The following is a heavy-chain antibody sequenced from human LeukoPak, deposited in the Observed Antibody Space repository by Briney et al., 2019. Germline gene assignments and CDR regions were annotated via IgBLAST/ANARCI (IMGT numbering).Heavy chain of an antibody. Sequence: LETLSLTCTVSGGSISSYYWSWIRQPPGKGLEWIGYIYYSGSTNYNPSLKSRVTISVDTSKNQFSLKLSSVTAADTAVYYCARTRGSTSWKNGMDVWGQGTTVTVS. J-gene: IGHJ6*02. CDR1: GGSISSYY. V-gene: IGHV4-59*08. D-gene: IGHD2-2*01. CDR3: ARTRGSTSWKNGMDV. CDR2: IYYSGST.